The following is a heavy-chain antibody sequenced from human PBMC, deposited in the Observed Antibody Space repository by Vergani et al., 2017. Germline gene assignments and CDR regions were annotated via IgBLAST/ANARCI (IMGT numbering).Heavy chain of an antibody. V-gene: IGHV4-59*01. D-gene: IGHD3-3*01. J-gene: IGHJ3*02. CDR3: ARDRDFWSGYSHPSSGDAFDI. CDR1: GGSISSYY. CDR2: IYYSGST. Sequence: QVQLQESGPGLVKPSQTLSLTCTVSGGSISSYYWSWIRQPPGKGLEWIGYIYYSGSTNYNPSLKSRVTISVDTSKNQFSLKLSSVTAADTAVYYCARDRDFWSGYSHPSSGDAFDIWGQGTMVTVSS.